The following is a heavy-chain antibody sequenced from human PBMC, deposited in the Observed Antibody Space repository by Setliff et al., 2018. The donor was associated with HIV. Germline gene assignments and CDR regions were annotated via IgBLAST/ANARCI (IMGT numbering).Heavy chain of an antibody. D-gene: IGHD2-8*02. CDR3: VRGALLAAFDFDH. Sequence: VASVKVSCKASGYDFNGYYIHWVRQAPGQGLECMGWVNPHNGDTNYAQDLQGRITISSDTSANTAYMELSNLRSDDTAVYFCVRGALLAAFDFDHWGHGTLVTVSS. V-gene: IGHV1-2*02. J-gene: IGHJ4*01. CDR1: GYDFNGYY. CDR2: VNPHNGDT.